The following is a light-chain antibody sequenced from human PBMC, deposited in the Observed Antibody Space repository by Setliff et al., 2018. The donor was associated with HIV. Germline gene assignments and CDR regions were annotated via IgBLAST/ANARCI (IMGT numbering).Light chain of an antibody. CDR3: SSSTTDTSDV. CDR1: SNDIASSDY. Sequence: QSALTQPASVSGSPGQSITISCTGTSNDIASSDYVSWYQQHLGKAPKLIIYHVSHRPSGVSHRFSAFKSGHTASLTTSGLQADDEADYYCSSSTTDTSDVFGTGTKVTVL. J-gene: IGLJ1*01. CDR2: HVS. V-gene: IGLV2-14*03.